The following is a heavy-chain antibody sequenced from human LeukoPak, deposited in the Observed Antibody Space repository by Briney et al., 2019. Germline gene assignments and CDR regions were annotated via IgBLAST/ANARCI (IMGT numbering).Heavy chain of an antibody. CDR2: MNPNSGNT. V-gene: IGHV1-8*01. J-gene: IGHJ4*02. CDR1: GYTFTSYD. CDR3: NGIAAAGVDY. Sequence: ASVKVSCKASGYTFTSYDINWVRQATGQGLEWMGWMNPNSGNTGYAQKFQGRVTMTRNTSISTAYVELSSLRSEDTAVYYCNGIAAAGVDYWGQGTLITVSS. D-gene: IGHD6-13*01.